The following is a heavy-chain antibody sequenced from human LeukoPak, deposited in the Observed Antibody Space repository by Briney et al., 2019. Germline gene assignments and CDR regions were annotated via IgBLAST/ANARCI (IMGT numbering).Heavy chain of an antibody. CDR1: GGTFSSYA. D-gene: IGHD5-18*01. V-gene: IGHV1-69*05. Sequence: GASVKVSCKASGGTFSSYAISWVRRAPGQGLEWMGGIIPIFGTANYAQKFQGRVTITTDESTSTAYMELSSLRSEDTAVYYCARSAWLGGSGRGYSYGYKNFDYWGQGTLVTVSS. CDR2: IIPIFGTA. CDR3: ARSAWLGGSGRGYSYGYKNFDY. J-gene: IGHJ4*02.